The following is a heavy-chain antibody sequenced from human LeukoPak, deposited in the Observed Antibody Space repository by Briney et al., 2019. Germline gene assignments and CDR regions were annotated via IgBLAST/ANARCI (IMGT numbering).Heavy chain of an antibody. V-gene: IGHV4-59*01. CDR2: IYYSGST. Sequence: PSETLSLTCTVSGGSISSYYWSWIRQPPGKGLEWIGYIYYSGSTNYNPSLKSRVTISVDTSKNQFSLKLSSATAADTAVYYCARGDDILTGYLTDYYFDYWGQGTLVTVSS. CDR3: ARGDDILTGYLTDYYFDY. J-gene: IGHJ4*02. D-gene: IGHD3-9*01. CDR1: GGSISSYY.